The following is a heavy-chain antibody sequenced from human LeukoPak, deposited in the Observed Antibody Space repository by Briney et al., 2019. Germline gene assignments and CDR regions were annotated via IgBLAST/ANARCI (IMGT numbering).Heavy chain of an antibody. D-gene: IGHD3-22*01. CDR2: ISYDGSNK. Sequence: GGSLRLSCAASGFTFSSYGMHWVRQAPGKGLEWVAVISYDGSNKYYADSVKGRFTISRDNSKNTLYLQMNSLRAEDTAVYYCAKDEKYYYDSSGYFDYWGQGTLVTVSS. CDR1: GFTFSSYG. J-gene: IGHJ4*02. CDR3: AKDEKYYYDSSGYFDY. V-gene: IGHV3-30*18.